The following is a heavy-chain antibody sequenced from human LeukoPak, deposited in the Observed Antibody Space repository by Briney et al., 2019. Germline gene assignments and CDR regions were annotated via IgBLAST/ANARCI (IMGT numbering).Heavy chain of an antibody. D-gene: IGHD3-10*01. CDR1: GFIFSDAW. V-gene: IGHV3-15*01. CDR2: IKSKTDGGTA. J-gene: IGHJ4*02. Sequence: PGGSLRLSCAASGFIFSDAWMSWVRQAPGKGLEWVGRIKSKTDGGTADYAAPVKGRFTISRDDSKNTLYLQMNSLKTEDTAVYYCTTVYYGSGNTPVSGYWGQGTLVSVSS. CDR3: TTVYYGSGNTPVSGY.